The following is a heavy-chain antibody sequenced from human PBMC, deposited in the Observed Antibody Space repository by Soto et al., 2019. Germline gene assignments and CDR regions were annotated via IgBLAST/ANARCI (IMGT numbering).Heavy chain of an antibody. Sequence: QLQLQESGPGLVKPSETLSLTCTVSGGSISSSSYYWGWIRQPPGKGLEWIGSIYYSGSTYYNPSLKRRVTISVDTSKNQFSLKLSSVTAADTAVYYCARQGFTRYCSSTSCYAVSFDYWGQGTLVTVSS. CDR2: IYYSGST. V-gene: IGHV4-39*01. J-gene: IGHJ4*02. CDR3: ARQGFTRYCSSTSCYAVSFDY. CDR1: GGSISSSSYY. D-gene: IGHD2-2*01.